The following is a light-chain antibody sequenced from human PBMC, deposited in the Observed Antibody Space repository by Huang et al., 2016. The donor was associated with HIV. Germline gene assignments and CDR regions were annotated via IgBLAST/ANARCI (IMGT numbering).Light chain of an antibody. CDR1: QSVSDN. CDR2: GAS. Sequence: EILMTQSPATLSVSPGEIATLSFRARQSVSDNLDWYQQKRGQAPRLLIDGASTRATGIPARVRGSVSGTEFTLTISSLQSEDFGVYWCLQYDTWPRTFGQGTKVEIK. CDR3: LQYDTWPRT. J-gene: IGKJ1*01. V-gene: IGKV3-15*01.